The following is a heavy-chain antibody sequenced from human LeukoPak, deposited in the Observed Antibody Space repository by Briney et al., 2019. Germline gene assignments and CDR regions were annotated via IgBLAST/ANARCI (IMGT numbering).Heavy chain of an antibody. D-gene: IGHD2-15*01. J-gene: IGHJ5*02. CDR2: IYYSGST. CDR1: GASISSYY. CDR3: ARSSYGRGGSCSHNWFDP. Sequence: SETLSLTCTVSGASISSYYWSCIRQPPGKGLEWIGYIYYSGSTTYNPSLKSRVTISVDTSKNQFSRKLISVTAADPAVYYCARSSYGRGGSCSHNWFDPWGQGTLVTVSS. V-gene: IGHV4-59*01.